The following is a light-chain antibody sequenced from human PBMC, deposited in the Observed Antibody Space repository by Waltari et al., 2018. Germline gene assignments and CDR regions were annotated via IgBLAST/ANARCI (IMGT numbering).Light chain of an antibody. J-gene: IGKJ1*01. CDR2: WAS. CDR1: QSVLYSSNNKNY. V-gene: IGKV4-1*01. CDR3: QQYYGIPG. Sequence: DIVMTQSPDSLTVSLGERATINCKSSQSVLYSSNNKNYLAWFQQKPGPPPKLRIYWASTREAGVPDRFSGSGSGTDFTPTISSLQAEDVAVYYCQQYYGIPGFGQGTKVEIK.